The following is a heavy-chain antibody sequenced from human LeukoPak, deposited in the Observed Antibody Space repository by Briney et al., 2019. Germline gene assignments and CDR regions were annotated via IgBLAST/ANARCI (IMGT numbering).Heavy chain of an antibody. CDR2: ISGSGGST. CDR3: ALDSSSWYKGNFDY. V-gene: IGHV3-23*01. D-gene: IGHD6-13*01. J-gene: IGHJ4*02. CDR1: GFTFSSYA. Sequence: PGGSLRLSCAASGFTFSSYAMSWLRQAPGKGLEWVSAISGSGGSTYYADSVKGRFTISRDNSKNTLYLQMNSLRAEDTAVYYCALDSSSWYKGNFDYWGQGTLVTVSS.